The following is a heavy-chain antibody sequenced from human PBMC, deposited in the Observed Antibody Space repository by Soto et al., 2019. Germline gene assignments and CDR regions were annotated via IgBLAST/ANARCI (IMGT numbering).Heavy chain of an antibody. Sequence: SETLSLTCTVSGGSISSGGYYWSWIRQHPGKGLEWIGYIFYSGSTYYNPSLESRVTISVDTSKNQFSLKLSSVTAADTAVFYCAKGEFEAAAALNYWGQGTMVTVSS. CDR3: AKGEFEAAAALNY. CDR1: GGSISSGGYY. J-gene: IGHJ4*02. V-gene: IGHV4-31*03. CDR2: IFYSGST. D-gene: IGHD6-13*01.